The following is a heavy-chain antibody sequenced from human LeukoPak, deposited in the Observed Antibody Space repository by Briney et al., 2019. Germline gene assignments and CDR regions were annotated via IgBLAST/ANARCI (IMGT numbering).Heavy chain of an antibody. Sequence: GGSLRLSCAASGFTFKNSDMGWVRQTPRKGLEWMATIGTSGANTYHADSVKGRFTISRDNSKSTLYLQMNSLRAEDTAVYHCAKKSGDHFHFDFWGQGTLVTVSS. CDR1: GFTFKNSD. J-gene: IGHJ4*02. CDR3: AKKSGDHFHFDF. D-gene: IGHD2-21*01. CDR2: IGTSGANT. V-gene: IGHV3-23*01.